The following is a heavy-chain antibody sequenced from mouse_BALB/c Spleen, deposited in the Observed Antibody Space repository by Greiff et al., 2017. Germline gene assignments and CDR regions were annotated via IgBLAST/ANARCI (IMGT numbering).Heavy chain of an antibody. J-gene: IGHJ3*01. Sequence: EVQRVESGPGLVKPSQSLSLTCTVTGYSITSDYAWNWIRQFPGNKLEWMGYISYSGSTSYNPSLKSRISITRDTSKNQFFLQLNSVTTEDTATYYCARGDGYFAYWGQGTLVTVSA. D-gene: IGHD2-3*01. V-gene: IGHV3-2*02. CDR1: GYSITSDYA. CDR3: ARGDGYFAY. CDR2: ISYSGST.